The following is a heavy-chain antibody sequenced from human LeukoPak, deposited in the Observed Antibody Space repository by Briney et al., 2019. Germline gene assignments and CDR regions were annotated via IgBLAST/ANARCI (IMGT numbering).Heavy chain of an antibody. D-gene: IGHD6-13*01. Sequence: SETLSLTCTVSGGSISSSSYYWGWIRQPPGKGLEWIGSIYYSGSTYYNPSLKSRVTISVDTSKNQFSLKVSSVTAADTAVYYCAGGREQQLDFDYWGQGTLVTVSS. CDR1: GGSISSSSYY. V-gene: IGHV4-39*07. CDR3: AGGREQQLDFDY. CDR2: IYYSGST. J-gene: IGHJ4*02.